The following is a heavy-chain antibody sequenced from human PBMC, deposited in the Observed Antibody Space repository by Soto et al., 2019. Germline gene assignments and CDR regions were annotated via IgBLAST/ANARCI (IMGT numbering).Heavy chain of an antibody. D-gene: IGHD6-6*01. CDR2: IYSGGST. J-gene: IGHJ6*02. V-gene: IGHV3-66*01. CDR1: GFTVSSNY. CDR3: ARDAGGSSLMVDYGMDV. Sequence: GGSLRLSCAASGFTVSSNYMSWVRQAPGKGLEWVSVIYSGGSTYYADSVKCRFTISRHNSKNTLYLQMNSLRAEDTAVYYCARDAGGSSLMVDYGMDVWGQGTTVTVSS.